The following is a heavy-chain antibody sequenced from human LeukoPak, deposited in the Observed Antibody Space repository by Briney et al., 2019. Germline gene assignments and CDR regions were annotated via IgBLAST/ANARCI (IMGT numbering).Heavy chain of an antibody. V-gene: IGHV3-15*01. CDR3: ATDGYTDY. Sequence: PGGSLRLSCAASGFTITNAWMSWVRQAPGTGREWVGRIKSGAEAGTTEYAAPVKGRFTISRDDSRNTLYLQMNGLKTEDTAMYYRATDGYTDYWGQGTLVTVSS. CDR1: GFTITNAW. D-gene: IGHD1-1*01. CDR2: IKSGAEAGTT. J-gene: IGHJ4*02.